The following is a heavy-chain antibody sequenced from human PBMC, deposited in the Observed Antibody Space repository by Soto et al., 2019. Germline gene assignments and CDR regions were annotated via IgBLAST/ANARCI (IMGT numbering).Heavy chain of an antibody. J-gene: IGHJ4*02. CDR2: ISWNSGSI. Sequence: EVQLVESGGGLVQPGRSLRLSCAASGFTFDDYAMHWVRQAPGKGLEWVSGISWNSGSIGYADSVKGRFTISRDNAKNSLYLQMNSLRAEDTALYYCAKSPGYGVTGTDFDYWGQGTLVTVSS. CDR3: AKSPGYGVTGTDFDY. CDR1: GFTFDDYA. D-gene: IGHD1-20*01. V-gene: IGHV3-9*01.